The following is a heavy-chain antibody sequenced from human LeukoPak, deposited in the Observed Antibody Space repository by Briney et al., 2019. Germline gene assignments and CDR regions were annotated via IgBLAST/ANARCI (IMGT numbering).Heavy chain of an antibody. Sequence: PSETLSLTCAVSSSSISSGYYWGWIRQPPGKGLEWIGSIYYSGTTYYNPSLKSRVTISINTPMNQLSLNLSSVTAADTAVYFCARDLGDGYRPFWGQGALVTVSS. CDR3: ARDLGDGYRPF. V-gene: IGHV4-38-2*02. CDR1: SSSISSGYY. J-gene: IGHJ4*02. CDR2: IYYSGTT. D-gene: IGHD5-24*01.